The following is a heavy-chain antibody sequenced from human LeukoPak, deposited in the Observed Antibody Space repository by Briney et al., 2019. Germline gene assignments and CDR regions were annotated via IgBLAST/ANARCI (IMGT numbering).Heavy chain of an antibody. D-gene: IGHD2-15*01. V-gene: IGHV3-23*01. CDR1: GFTFSSYA. CDR3: AKGGRYCSGGSCYSVSFQH. CDR2: ISGSGGST. Sequence: PGGSLRLSCAASGFTFSSYAMSWVRQAPGKGLEWVSAISGSGGSTYYADSVKGRFTISRDNSKNTLYLQMNSLRAEDTAVYYCAKGGRYCSGGSCYSVSFQHWGQGTLVTVSS. J-gene: IGHJ1*01.